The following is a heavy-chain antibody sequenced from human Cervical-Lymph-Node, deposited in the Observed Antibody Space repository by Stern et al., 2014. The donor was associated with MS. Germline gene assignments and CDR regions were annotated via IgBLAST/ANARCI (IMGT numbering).Heavy chain of an antibody. CDR2: IDWDDDK. CDR1: GFSLNTPGMY. Sequence: QVTLRESGPALVKPTETLTLTCTFSGFSLNTPGMYVSWIRHSPGRALEWLALIDWDDDKYYSPPLRTRLTISRDTSKNQVVLRLTNVDLVDTASYYCARINIGAGGTGVDYWGQGTLVTVSS. CDR3: ARINIGAGGTGVDY. D-gene: IGHD5-12*01. V-gene: IGHV2-70*01. J-gene: IGHJ4*02.